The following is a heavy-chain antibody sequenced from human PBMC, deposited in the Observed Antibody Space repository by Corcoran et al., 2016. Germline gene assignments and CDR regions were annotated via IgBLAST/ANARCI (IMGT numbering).Heavy chain of an antibody. D-gene: IGHD6-19*01. CDR2: INPHSGGT. CDR3: ASIAVGSDDYYYGMDV. Sequence: QVQLVQSGAEVKKPGASVKVSCKASGYTFTGYYMHWVRQAPGQGLEWMGWINPHSGGTNYAQKYQGRVTMTRDTSISTAYMELSRLRSDDTAVYDCASIAVGSDDYYYGMDVWGQGTTVTVSS. CDR1: GYTFTGYY. J-gene: IGHJ6*02. V-gene: IGHV1-2*02.